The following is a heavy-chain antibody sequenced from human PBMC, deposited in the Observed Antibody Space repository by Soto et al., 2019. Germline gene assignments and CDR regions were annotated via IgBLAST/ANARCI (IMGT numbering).Heavy chain of an antibody. Sequence: QVQLVESGGGVVQPGRSLRLSCAASGFTFSSYGMHWVRQAPGKGLEWVAVISYDGSNKYYADSVKGRFTISRDNSKNRLYLQMNSLRAEDTAVYYCANWLDYYGSGSYYSDYWGQGTLVTVSS. CDR1: GFTFSSYG. CDR3: ANWLDYYGSGSYYSDY. CDR2: ISYDGSNK. V-gene: IGHV3-30*18. D-gene: IGHD3-10*01. J-gene: IGHJ4*02.